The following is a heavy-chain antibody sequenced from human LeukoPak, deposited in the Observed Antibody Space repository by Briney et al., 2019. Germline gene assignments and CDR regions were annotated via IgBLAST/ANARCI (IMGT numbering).Heavy chain of an antibody. CDR2: IYSGGST. Sequence: GGSLRLSCAASGFTVSSNYMSWVRQAPGKGLKWVSVIYSGGSTYYADSVKGRFTISRDNSKNTLYLQVNSLRAEDTAVYFCARSTWGGDLLTFDYWGQGTLVTVSS. CDR1: GFTVSSNY. CDR3: ARSTWGGDLLTFDY. J-gene: IGHJ4*02. V-gene: IGHV3-53*01. D-gene: IGHD1-26*01.